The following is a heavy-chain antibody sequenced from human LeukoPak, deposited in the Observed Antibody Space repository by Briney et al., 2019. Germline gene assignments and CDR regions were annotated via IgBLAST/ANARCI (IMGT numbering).Heavy chain of an antibody. CDR1: GYSFTGYY. CDR3: AKDSGQWLVRHDAFDL. CDR2: INPDTGVT. D-gene: IGHD6-19*01. V-gene: IGHV1-2*02. Sequence: GASLKVSCKASGYSFTGYYIHWVRQAAGQGLEWMGWINPDTGVTKFAQKFQGRVTMTRDTSISTAYMELIRLRPDDTAMYYCAKDSGQWLVRHDAFDLWGRGTMVTVSS. J-gene: IGHJ3*01.